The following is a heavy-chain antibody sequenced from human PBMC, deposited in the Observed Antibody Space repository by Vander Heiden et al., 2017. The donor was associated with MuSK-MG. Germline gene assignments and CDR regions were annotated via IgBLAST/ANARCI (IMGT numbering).Heavy chain of an antibody. D-gene: IGHD3-16*01. CDR3: ARSDWGSLDS. Sequence: EARLVESGGGLVQPGGSLRLSCVPSGFTSGNYWMHWICHVQGKGRMWVSRINFDGKKVSYVESVEGRFTISRDNAKNTLSLQMTGLRDEDTAVYFCARSDWGSLDSWGQGTLVTVSP. CDR2: INFDGKKV. V-gene: IGHV3-74*01. J-gene: IGHJ4*02. CDR1: GFTSGNYW.